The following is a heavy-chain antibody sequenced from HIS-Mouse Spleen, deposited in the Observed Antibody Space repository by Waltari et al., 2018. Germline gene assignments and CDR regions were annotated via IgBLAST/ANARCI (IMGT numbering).Heavy chain of an antibody. CDR3: ARAGIAAAYYFDY. J-gene: IGHJ4*02. CDR2: ISSSSSYI. V-gene: IGHV3-21*01. D-gene: IGHD6-13*01. CDR1: GFTVISHS. Sequence: EVQLVESGGGLVKTGGSLRLSWAASGFTVISHSMNWVRRAPGKGLEWVSSISSSSSYIYYADSVKGRFTISRDNAKNSLYLQMNSLRAEDTAVYYCARAGIAAAYYFDYWGQGTLVTVSS.